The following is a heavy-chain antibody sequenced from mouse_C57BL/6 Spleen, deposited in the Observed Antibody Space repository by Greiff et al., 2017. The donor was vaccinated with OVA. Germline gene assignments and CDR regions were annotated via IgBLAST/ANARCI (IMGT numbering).Heavy chain of an antibody. CDR2: INPNNGGT. CDR3: ARRYSIDY. D-gene: IGHD2-5*01. V-gene: IGHV1-26*01. J-gene: IGHJ2*01. CDR1: GYTFTDYY. Sequence: EVQLQQSGPELVKPGASVKISCKASGYTFTDYYMNWVKQSHGKSLEWIGDINPNNGGTSYNQKFKGKATLTVDKSSSTAYMELRSLTSEDSAVYYCARRYSIDYWGQGTTLTVSS.